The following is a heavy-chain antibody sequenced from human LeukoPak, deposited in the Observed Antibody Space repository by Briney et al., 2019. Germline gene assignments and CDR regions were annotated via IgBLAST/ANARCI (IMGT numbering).Heavy chain of an antibody. V-gene: IGHV4-4*09. CDR2: IYTSGST. Sequence: SETLSLTCTVSGGSISSYYWSWIRQPPGKGLEWIGYIYTSGSTNYNPSLKSRVTISVDTSKNQFSLKLSSVTAADTAVYYCARRPPGYYYDSSGYSEAWGQGTLVTVSS. D-gene: IGHD3-22*01. CDR1: GGSISSYY. J-gene: IGHJ5*02. CDR3: ARRPPGYYYDSSGYSEA.